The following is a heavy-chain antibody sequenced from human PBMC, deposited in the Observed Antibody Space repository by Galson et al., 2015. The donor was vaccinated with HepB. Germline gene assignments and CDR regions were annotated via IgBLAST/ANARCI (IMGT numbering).Heavy chain of an antibody. V-gene: IGHV5-10-1*01. Sequence: QSGAEVKKPGESLRISCKGSGYSFTSYWISWVRQMPGKGLEWMGRIDPSDSYTNYSPSFQGHVTISADKSISTAYLQWSSLKASDTAMYYCASRFSGYYDSSGYYSWGQGTLVTVSS. J-gene: IGHJ4*02. CDR3: ASRFSGYYDSSGYYS. D-gene: IGHD3-22*01. CDR2: IDPSDSYT. CDR1: GYSFTSYW.